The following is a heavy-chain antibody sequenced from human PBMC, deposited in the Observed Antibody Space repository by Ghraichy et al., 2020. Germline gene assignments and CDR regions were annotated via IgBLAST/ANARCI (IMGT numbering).Heavy chain of an antibody. Sequence: SLRLSCAASGFTFSNYGMHWVRQAPDKGLEWVAIIWYDGSNKYYADSVKGRFTISRDNSINTLYLQMNSLRAEDTALYYCAREKSQLPDYWGQGTLVTVSS. V-gene: IGHV3-33*01. J-gene: IGHJ4*02. CDR3: AREKSQLPDY. CDR2: IWYDGSNK. D-gene: IGHD2-21*01. CDR1: GFTFSNYG.